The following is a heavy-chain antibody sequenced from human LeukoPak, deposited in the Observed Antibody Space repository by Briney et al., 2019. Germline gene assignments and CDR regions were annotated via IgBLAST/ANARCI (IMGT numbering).Heavy chain of an antibody. CDR2: ISSSGSTI. V-gene: IGHV3-48*04. CDR3: TKWGWQQSEFDS. CDR1: GFTFDRHW. Sequence: GGSLRLSCEASGFTFDRHWMNWVRQAPGKGLEWVSYISSSGSTIYYADSVKGRFTISRDNAKKTMYLQMNSLTAEDTAVYYCTKWGWQQSEFDSWGQGTLVTVPS. J-gene: IGHJ4*02. D-gene: IGHD5-24*01.